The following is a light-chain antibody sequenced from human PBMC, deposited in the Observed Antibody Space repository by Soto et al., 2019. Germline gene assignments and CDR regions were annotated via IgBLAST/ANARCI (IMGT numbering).Light chain of an antibody. Sequence: EIVLTQSPGTLSLSPGERATLSGMGSQSVGSSLAWYQQKPGQAPRLLIYGASSRATVIPDRFSGSGSGTDFTLTISRLEPEDFAVYYCQQYGSSPPLTFGGGTKVDIK. J-gene: IGKJ4*01. CDR1: QSVGSS. CDR2: GAS. CDR3: QQYGSSPPLT. V-gene: IGKV3-20*01.